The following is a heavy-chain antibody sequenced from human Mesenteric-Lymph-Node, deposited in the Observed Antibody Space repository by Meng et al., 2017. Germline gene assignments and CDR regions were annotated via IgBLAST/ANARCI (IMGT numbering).Heavy chain of an antibody. D-gene: IGHD3-22*01. CDR2: TSHSGST. CDR1: GGSISSSDW. V-gene: IGHV4-4*02. J-gene: IGHJ4*02. CDR3: ASSDYYRSDY. Sequence: QVQLQESGPGMVKPSGTLSLTCVCSGGSISSSDWWSWVRQPPGKGLEWIGETSHSGSTNYSPSLKSRVTISLDKSKNQLSLKLNSVTAADTAVYYCASSDYYRSDYWGQGTLVTVAS.